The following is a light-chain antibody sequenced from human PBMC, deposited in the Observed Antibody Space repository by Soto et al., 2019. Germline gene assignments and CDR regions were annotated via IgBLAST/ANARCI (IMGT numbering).Light chain of an antibody. V-gene: IGLV2-23*01. CDR1: SSDVWNYNL. J-gene: IGLJ1*01. CDR2: EGS. CDR3: CSYASISTYV. Sequence: QSVLTQPASLSGSPGQSITISCTGTSSDVWNYNLVSWYQQHPGKAPKLMIYEGSKRPSGVSNRFSGSKSGNTASLTISGLQAEDEADYYCCSYASISTYVFGSGTKVTVL.